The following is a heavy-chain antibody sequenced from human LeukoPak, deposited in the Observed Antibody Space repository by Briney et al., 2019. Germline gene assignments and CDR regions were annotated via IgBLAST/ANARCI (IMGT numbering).Heavy chain of an antibody. CDR2: IGRDGGDK. Sequence: GGSLRLSCTTSGFLFSSYGMSWVRQAPGKGLEWVSNIGRDGGDKQYVDSMKGRFTISRDNAQNSVYLHMNSLTPEDTAVYYCARFRRSAQSYWGQGILLPV. D-gene: IGHD2-15*01. J-gene: IGHJ4*02. CDR1: GFLFSSYG. CDR3: ARFRRSAQSY. V-gene: IGHV3-7*01.